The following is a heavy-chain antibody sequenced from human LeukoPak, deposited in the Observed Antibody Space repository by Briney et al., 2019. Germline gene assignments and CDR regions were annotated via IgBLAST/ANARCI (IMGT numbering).Heavy chain of an antibody. CDR2: VYHTGAS. CDR3: TRVVNGGHFDY. D-gene: IGHD2-8*01. V-gene: IGHV4-59*01. CDR1: GGSISSYY. J-gene: IGHJ4*02. Sequence: SETLSLTCTVSGGSISSYYWTWIRQPPGKGLEWIGYVYHTGASGYHPSLKSRVAMSLDTSKNQVSLNLRSVTAADTAVYFCTRVVNGGHFDYWGQGTLVTVSS.